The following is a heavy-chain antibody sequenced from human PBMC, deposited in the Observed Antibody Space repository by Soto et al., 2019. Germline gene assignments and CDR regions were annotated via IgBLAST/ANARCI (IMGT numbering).Heavy chain of an antibody. CDR3: TTRFFCSGGSCYSEGGYYYYGMDV. Sequence: GGSLRLSCAASGFTFSNAWMNWVRQAPGKGLEWVGRIKSKTDGGTTDYAAPVKGRFTISRDDSKNTLYLQMNSLKTEDTAVYYCTTRFFCSGGSCYSEGGYYYYGMDVWGQGTTVTVSS. D-gene: IGHD2-15*01. CDR2: IKSKTDGGTT. CDR1: GFTFSNAW. J-gene: IGHJ6*02. V-gene: IGHV3-15*07.